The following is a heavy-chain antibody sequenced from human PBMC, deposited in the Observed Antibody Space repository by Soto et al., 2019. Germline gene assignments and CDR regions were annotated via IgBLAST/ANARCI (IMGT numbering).Heavy chain of an antibody. Sequence: SETLSLTCTVSGGSISSYYWSWIRQPPGKGLEWIGYIYYSGSTNYNPSLKSRVTISVDTSKNQFSLKLSSVSAADTAVYYCARDYIAASGEYYGMDVWGQGTTVTVYS. CDR1: GGSISSYY. D-gene: IGHD6-13*01. CDR2: IYYSGST. V-gene: IGHV4-59*01. J-gene: IGHJ6*02. CDR3: ARDYIAASGEYYGMDV.